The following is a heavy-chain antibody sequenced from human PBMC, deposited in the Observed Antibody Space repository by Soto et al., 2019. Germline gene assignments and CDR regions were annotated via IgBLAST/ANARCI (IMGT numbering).Heavy chain of an antibody. CDR3: APTRRGFWSGSIPN. J-gene: IGHJ4*02. Sequence: QLQLQESGPGLVKPSETLSLTCTVSGGSISSSSYYWGWIRQPPGKGLEWIGSIYYSGSTYYNPSLKSRVTIAVDTSKNQFSLKLSSVTAADTAVYYCAPTRRGFWSGSIPNWGQGTLVTVSS. D-gene: IGHD3-3*01. V-gene: IGHV4-39*01. CDR1: GGSISSSSYY. CDR2: IYYSGST.